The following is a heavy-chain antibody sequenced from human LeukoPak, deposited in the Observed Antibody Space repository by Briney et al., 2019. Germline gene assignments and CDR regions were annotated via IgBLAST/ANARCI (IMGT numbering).Heavy chain of an antibody. V-gene: IGHV1-69*02. CDR1: GGTFSSYT. Sequence: SVKVSCKASGGTFSSYTISWLRQAPGQGLEWMGRIIPILGIANYVQKFQGRVTITADKSTSTAYMELSSLRSEDTAVYYCASPPGYCSGGSCYHGFDYWGQGTLVTVSS. CDR3: ASPPGYCSGGSCYHGFDY. CDR2: IIPILGIA. J-gene: IGHJ4*02. D-gene: IGHD2-15*01.